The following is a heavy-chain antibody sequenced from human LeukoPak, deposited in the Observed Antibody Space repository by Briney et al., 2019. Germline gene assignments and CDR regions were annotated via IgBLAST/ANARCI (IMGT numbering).Heavy chain of an antibody. Sequence: GESLKISCKCSGYSFATYWIGWVRQMPGKGLERIGIIYSGASDTRYSPSFQGEVTISDDKSISTAYLQWSSLKASDTAMYYCARPRMNSYGYVSVFDIWGQGTVVTVSS. D-gene: IGHD5-18*01. J-gene: IGHJ3*02. CDR3: ARPRMNSYGYVSVFDI. CDR1: GYSFATYW. CDR2: IYSGASDT. V-gene: IGHV5-51*01.